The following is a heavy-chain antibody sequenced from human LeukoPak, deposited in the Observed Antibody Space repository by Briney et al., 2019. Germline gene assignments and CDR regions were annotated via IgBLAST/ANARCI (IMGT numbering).Heavy chain of an antibody. D-gene: IGHD1-26*01. CDR3: AKNRGATWWDLVDY. J-gene: IGHJ4*02. CDR1: GHTFTNFG. CDR2: IGADSGNT. V-gene: IGHV1-18*01. Sequence: ASVKVSCKASGHTFTNFGITWVRQAPGQGLEWMGWIGADSGNTNYAQKFQGRVTLSIDTSTSTAYIELRTLGSDDTAVYFCAKNRGATWWDLVDYWGQGTLVTVSS.